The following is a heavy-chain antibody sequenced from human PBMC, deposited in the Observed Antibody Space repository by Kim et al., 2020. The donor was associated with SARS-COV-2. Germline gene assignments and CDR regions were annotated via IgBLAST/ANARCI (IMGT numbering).Heavy chain of an antibody. Sequence: GGSLRLSCAASGFTFSSYGMHWVRQAPGKGLEWVAVISYDGSNKYYADSVKGRFTISRDNSKNTLYLQMNSLRAEDTAVYYCAKDFRQKGLTYYYGMDVWGQGTTVTVSS. CDR3: AKDFRQKGLTYYYGMDV. CDR1: GFTFSSYG. J-gene: IGHJ6*02. V-gene: IGHV3-30*18. CDR2: ISYDGSNK.